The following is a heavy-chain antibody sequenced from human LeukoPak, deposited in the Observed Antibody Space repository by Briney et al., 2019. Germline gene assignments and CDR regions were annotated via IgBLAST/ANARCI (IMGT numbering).Heavy chain of an antibody. Sequence: GRSLRLSCAASGFTFSSYGMRWVRQAPGKGLEWVAVIWYDGSNKYYADSVKGRFTISRDNSKNTLYLQMNSLRAEDTAVYYCARGYYGQGDYFDYWGQGTLVTVSS. V-gene: IGHV3-33*01. CDR2: IWYDGSNK. J-gene: IGHJ4*02. CDR3: ARGYYGQGDYFDY. D-gene: IGHD3-10*01. CDR1: GFTFSSYG.